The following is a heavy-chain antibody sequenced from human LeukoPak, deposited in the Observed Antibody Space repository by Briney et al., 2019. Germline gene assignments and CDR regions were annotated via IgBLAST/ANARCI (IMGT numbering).Heavy chain of an antibody. D-gene: IGHD6-6*01. V-gene: IGHV1-2*02. Sequence: GASEKVSCKASGYTFTGYYLHWLRQAPGQGLEWMAWINPHTGGTKYAQKFQGRVTMTMDTSITTAYMELSRLRSDDTALYYCARDIWPYSSSSQFDYWGQGTLVTVSS. CDR2: INPHTGGT. CDR3: ARDIWPYSSSSQFDY. CDR1: GYTFTGYY. J-gene: IGHJ4*02.